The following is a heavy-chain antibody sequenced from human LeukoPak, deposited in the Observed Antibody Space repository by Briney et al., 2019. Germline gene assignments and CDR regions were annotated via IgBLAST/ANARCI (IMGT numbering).Heavy chain of an antibody. D-gene: IGHD3-10*01. Sequence: GGSLRLSCAASGFTFSDYYMSWIRQAPGKGLGWVSYISSSGSTIYYADSVKGRFTISRDNAKNSLYLQMNSLRAEDTAVYYCARRITMVRGVRPIYWYFDLWGRGTLVTVSS. CDR1: GFTFSDYY. V-gene: IGHV3-11*01. J-gene: IGHJ2*01. CDR2: ISSSGSTI. CDR3: ARRITMVRGVRPIYWYFDL.